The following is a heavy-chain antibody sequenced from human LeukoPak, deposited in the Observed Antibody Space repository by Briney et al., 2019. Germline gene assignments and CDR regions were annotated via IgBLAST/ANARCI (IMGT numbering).Heavy chain of an antibody. V-gene: IGHV3-33*01. J-gene: IGHJ3*02. CDR1: GFTFRGYG. CDR2: IWYDGSNK. Sequence: PGGSLRLSCAASGFTFRGYGMHWVRQAPGKGLEWVAIIWYDGSNKYYADSVTGRFTISRDNSKNTLYLQMNSLRAEDTAVYYCARDCHYGSGSYCSDAFDIWGQGTMVTVSS. D-gene: IGHD3-10*01. CDR3: ARDCHYGSGSYCSDAFDI.